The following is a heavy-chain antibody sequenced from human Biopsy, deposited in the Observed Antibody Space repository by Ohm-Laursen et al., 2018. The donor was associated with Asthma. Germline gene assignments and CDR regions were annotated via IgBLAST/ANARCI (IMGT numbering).Heavy chain of an antibody. J-gene: IGHJ6*02. V-gene: IGHV3-30-3*01. CDR3: ARDLRSDNWNPWGMDV. CDR1: GFTFSDYD. Sequence: PLRLSCSASGFTFSDYDRHWVRQAPGKGLEWVAVISYDGTNKDYADSVKGRFTFSRDNSQNTLSLEMNSLRVEDTAVYYCARDLRSDNWNPWGMDVWGLGTTVTVAS. D-gene: IGHD1-20*01. CDR2: ISYDGTNK.